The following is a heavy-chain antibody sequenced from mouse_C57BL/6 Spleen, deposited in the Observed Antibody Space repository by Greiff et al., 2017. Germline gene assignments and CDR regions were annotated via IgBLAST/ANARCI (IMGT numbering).Heavy chain of an antibody. CDR1: GYTFTSYW. CDR3: ARSRGTTVVPFAY. V-gene: IGHV1-53*01. Sequence: QVQLQQSGTELVKPGASVKLSCKASGYTFTSYWMHWVKQRPGQGLEWIGNINPSNGGTNYNEKFKSKATLTVDKSSSTAYMQLSSLTSEDSAVYYCARSRGTTVVPFAYWGQGTLVTVSA. D-gene: IGHD1-1*01. CDR2: INPSNGGT. J-gene: IGHJ3*01.